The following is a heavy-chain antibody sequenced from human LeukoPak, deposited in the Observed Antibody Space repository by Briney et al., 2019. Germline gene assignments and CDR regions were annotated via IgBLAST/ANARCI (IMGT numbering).Heavy chain of an antibody. CDR1: GGTFSSYA. Sequence: GASVKVSCKASGGTFSSYAISWVRQAPGQGLEWMGWISAYNGNTNYAQKLQGRVTMTTDTSTSTAYMELRSLRSDDTAVYYCATRTGIGAFDIWGQGTMVTVSS. V-gene: IGHV1-18*01. D-gene: IGHD1/OR15-1a*01. CDR2: ISAYNGNT. CDR3: ATRTGIGAFDI. J-gene: IGHJ3*02.